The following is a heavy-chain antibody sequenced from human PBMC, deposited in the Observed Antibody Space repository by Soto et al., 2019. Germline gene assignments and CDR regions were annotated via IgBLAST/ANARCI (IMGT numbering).Heavy chain of an antibody. CDR3: ARQGQLVSVMDV. CDR2: IYYSGST. V-gene: IGHV4-39*01. J-gene: IGHJ6*02. CDR1: GGSISSSSYY. Sequence: QLQLQESGPGLVKPSETLSLTCTVSGGSISSSSYYWGWIRQPPGKGLEWIGSIYYSGSTYYNPSLKSRVTISVDTSKNQFSLKLSSVTAADTAVYYCARQGQLVSVMDVWGQGTTVTVSS. D-gene: IGHD6-13*01.